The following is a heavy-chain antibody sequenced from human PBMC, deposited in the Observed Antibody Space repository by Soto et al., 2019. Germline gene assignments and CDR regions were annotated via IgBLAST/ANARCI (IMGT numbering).Heavy chain of an antibody. CDR3: ASHWDWGSLAY. CDR1: GASISSDY. V-gene: IGHV4-59*08. D-gene: IGHD3-16*01. Sequence: SETLSLTCTVSGASISSDYWSWVRQPPGKGLEWIGFIYYGGSINYNPSLESRAAISVDTSKNQFSLKLTSVTAPDTAVYYSASHWDWGSLAYWSQGNMVTVSS. J-gene: IGHJ4*02. CDR2: IYYGGSI.